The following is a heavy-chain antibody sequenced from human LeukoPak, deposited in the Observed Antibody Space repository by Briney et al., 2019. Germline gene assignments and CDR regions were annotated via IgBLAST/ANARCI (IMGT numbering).Heavy chain of an antibody. V-gene: IGHV1-18*01. CDR3: AREVFISSGDHEVTDY. J-gene: IGHJ4*02. CDR2: ISGYNGKT. Sequence: ASVKVSCKASGYTFTSYGISWVRQAPGQGLEWMGWISGYNGKTNCAQKLQGRVTMTTDTSTSTAYMELRSLRSDDTAVYYCAREVFISSGDHEVTDYWGQGTLVTVSS. CDR1: GYTFTSYG. D-gene: IGHD2-15*01.